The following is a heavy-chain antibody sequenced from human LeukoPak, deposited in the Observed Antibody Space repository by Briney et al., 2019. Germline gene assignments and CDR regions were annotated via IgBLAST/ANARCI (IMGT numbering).Heavy chain of an antibody. Sequence: ASVTVSCTASGGTFISYAISWVRQAPGQGLEWMGWISAYNGNTNYAQKLQGRVTMTTDTSTSTAYMELRSLRSDDTAVYYCARDAVAGTTGNWFDPWGQGTLVTVSS. CDR1: GGTFISYA. V-gene: IGHV1-18*01. J-gene: IGHJ5*02. CDR2: ISAYNGNT. CDR3: ARDAVAGTTGNWFDP. D-gene: IGHD6-19*01.